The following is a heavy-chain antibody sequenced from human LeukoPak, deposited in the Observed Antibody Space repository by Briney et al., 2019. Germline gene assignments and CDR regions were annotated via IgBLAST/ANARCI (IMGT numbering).Heavy chain of an antibody. J-gene: IGHJ4*02. CDR3: AKFRGNEYSSSFDY. D-gene: IGHD6-6*01. CDR2: ISGSGGST. CDR1: GFTFSSYA. Sequence: PGGSLRLSCAASGFTFSSYAMSWVRKAPGKGLEWVSAISGSGGSTYYADSVKGRFTISRDNSKNTLCLQMNSLRAEDTAVYYCAKFRGNEYSSSFDYWGQGTLVTVSS. V-gene: IGHV3-23*01.